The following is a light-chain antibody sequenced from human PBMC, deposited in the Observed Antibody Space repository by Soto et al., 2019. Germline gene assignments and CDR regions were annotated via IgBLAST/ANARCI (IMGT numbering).Light chain of an antibody. Sequence: EIVMTQSPATLSVSPGERVTLSCRASQSVSSSLAWYQQKPGQAPRLLIYGASTKATGIPARFSSSGSGTEFTLTISSLQSEDFAVYYCQQYDNWPPFTFGPGTKVDIK. J-gene: IGKJ3*01. CDR3: QQYDNWPPFT. CDR2: GAS. V-gene: IGKV3-15*01. CDR1: QSVSSS.